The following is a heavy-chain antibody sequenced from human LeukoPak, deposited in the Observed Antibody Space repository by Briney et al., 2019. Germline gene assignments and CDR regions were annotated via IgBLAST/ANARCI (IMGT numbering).Heavy chain of an antibody. CDR3: ARGLRGIAAAAGKNWFDP. V-gene: IGHV4-34*01. Sequence: SETLSLTCTVYGGSFSGYYWSWIRQPPGKGLEWIGEINHSGSTNYNPSLKSRVTISVDTSKNQFSLKLSSVTAADTAVYYCARGLRGIAAAAGKNWFDPWGQGTLVTVSS. CDR2: INHSGST. CDR1: GGSFSGYY. D-gene: IGHD6-13*01. J-gene: IGHJ5*02.